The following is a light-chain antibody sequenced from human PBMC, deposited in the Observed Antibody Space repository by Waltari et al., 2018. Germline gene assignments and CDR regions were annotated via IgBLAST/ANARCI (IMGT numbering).Light chain of an antibody. V-gene: IGKV3-11*01. CDR2: GAS. CDR3: QQRGDWPIT. J-gene: IGKJ5*01. CDR1: QSIGNY. Sequence: EIVLTQAPATLSLSPGERGTLSCRASQSIGNYLDWYQQKPGQAPRLLIYGASDRATGIPARFSGSGSGTDFTLTISSLEREDFAVYYCQQRGDWPITFGQGTRLEIK.